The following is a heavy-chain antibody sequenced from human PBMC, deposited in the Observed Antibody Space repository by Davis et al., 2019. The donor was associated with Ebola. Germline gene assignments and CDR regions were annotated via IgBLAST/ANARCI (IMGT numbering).Heavy chain of an antibody. CDR1: VFTFCVST. CDR3: ARGGLYGDPSP. J-gene: IGHJ5*02. V-gene: IGHV3-21*01. D-gene: IGHD2-21*02. Sequence: GESLKISCAASVFTFCVSTMNWVRQAPGKGLEWVSSISSSSTSIDYADSVKGRFTISRDNTKKSLYLQMNSLRDEDTAVYFCARGGLYGDPSPWGQGTLVTVSS. CDR2: ISSSSTSI.